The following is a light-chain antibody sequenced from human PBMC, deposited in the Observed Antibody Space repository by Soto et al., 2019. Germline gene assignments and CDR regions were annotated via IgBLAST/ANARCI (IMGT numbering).Light chain of an antibody. J-gene: IGKJ1*01. V-gene: IGKV4-1*01. CDR2: WAS. CDR1: QSVLYSSNNKNY. Sequence: DIVMTQSPYSLAVSLGERATINRKSRQSVLYSSNNKNYLAWYQQKTGQPPKLVIYWASTRESGVPDRFSGSGSGTDLNLTISRLQAEDVAVYYCQKYYSTPWTFGQGTKVDIK. CDR3: QKYYSTPWT.